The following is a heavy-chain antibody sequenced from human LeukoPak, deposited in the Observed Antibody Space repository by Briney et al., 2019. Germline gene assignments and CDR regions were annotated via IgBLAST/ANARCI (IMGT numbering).Heavy chain of an antibody. CDR2: ISAYNGNT. CDR3: ARDHPAPYSSSSDY. CDR1: GYTFTSNG. J-gene: IGHJ4*02. Sequence: ASVKVSCKXSGYTFTSNGISWVRQAPGQGLEWMGWISAYNGNTNYAQKLQGRVTMTTDTSTSTAYMELRSLRSDDTAVYHCARDHPAPYSSSSDYWGQGTLVTVSS. D-gene: IGHD6-6*01. V-gene: IGHV1-18*01.